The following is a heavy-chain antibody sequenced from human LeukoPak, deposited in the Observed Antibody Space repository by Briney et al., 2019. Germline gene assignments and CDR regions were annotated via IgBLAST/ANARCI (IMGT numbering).Heavy chain of an antibody. D-gene: IGHD1/OR15-1a*01. V-gene: IGHV4-59*02. Sequence: SETLSLTCTVSGGSVSSYYWSWIRQPPGKGLEWIGYIYYSGSTNYNPSLKSRVTISIDTSKNQFSLKRTSVTAADTAVYYCARGTGGWYFDLWGRGTLVTVSS. CDR2: IYYSGST. CDR3: ARGTGGWYFDL. CDR1: GGSVSSYY. J-gene: IGHJ2*01.